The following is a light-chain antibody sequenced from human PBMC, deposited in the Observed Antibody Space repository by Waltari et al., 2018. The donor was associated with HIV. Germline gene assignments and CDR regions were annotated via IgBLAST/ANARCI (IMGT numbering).Light chain of an antibody. CDR3: HSYDSSLSGSV. J-gene: IGLJ3*02. Sequence: QSVLTQPPSVSGAPGQRVTISCTGTGPNLGAGYDVHWYQQRPGTAPKVLIYGNTHRPSGVPDRFTGSKSGSSASLVITGLQAEDEADYYCHSYDSSLSGSVFGGGTKLTVL. V-gene: IGLV1-40*01. CDR2: GNT. CDR1: GPNLGAGYD.